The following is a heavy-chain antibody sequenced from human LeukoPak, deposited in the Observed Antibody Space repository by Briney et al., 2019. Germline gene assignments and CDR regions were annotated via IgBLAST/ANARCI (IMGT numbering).Heavy chain of an antibody. V-gene: IGHV4-34*01. CDR2: INHSGSI. J-gene: IGHJ5*02. CDR1: GGSFSGYY. D-gene: IGHD3-3*01. CDR3: ARVSITIFGVVPPGNWFDP. Sequence: SETLSLTCAVYGGSFSGYYWSWIRQPPGKGLEWIGEINHSGSINYNPSLKSRVTISVDTSKNQFSLKLSSVTAADTAVYYCARVSITIFGVVPPGNWFDPWGQGTLVTVSS.